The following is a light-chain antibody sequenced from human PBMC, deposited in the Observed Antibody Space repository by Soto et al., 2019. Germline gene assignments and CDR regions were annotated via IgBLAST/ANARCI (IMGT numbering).Light chain of an antibody. Sequence: QSALTQPASVSGSPGQSITISCTGTSSDVGSYNLVSWYQQHPGKAPKLMIYEVSKRPSGVSNRFSGSKSGNTASLTISGIQAEDEADYYCCSYAGSSFYVFGIGTKVTV. CDR1: SSDVGSYNL. J-gene: IGLJ1*01. CDR3: CSYAGSSFYV. V-gene: IGLV2-23*02. CDR2: EVS.